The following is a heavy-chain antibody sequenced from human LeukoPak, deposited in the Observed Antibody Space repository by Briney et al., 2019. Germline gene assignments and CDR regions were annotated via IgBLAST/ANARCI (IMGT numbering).Heavy chain of an antibody. CDR2: IYYSGST. CDR3: ARLRTRPALVRGLKPFDYFDY. D-gene: IGHD3-10*01. CDR1: GGSISSSSYY. V-gene: IGHV4-39*02. J-gene: IGHJ4*02. Sequence: PSETLSLTCTVSGGSISSSSYYWGWIRQPPGKGLEWIGSIYYSGSTYYNPSLKSRVTISLDTSKNHFSLKLRSVTAADTAVYYCARLRTRPALVRGLKPFDYFDYWGQGTLVTVSS.